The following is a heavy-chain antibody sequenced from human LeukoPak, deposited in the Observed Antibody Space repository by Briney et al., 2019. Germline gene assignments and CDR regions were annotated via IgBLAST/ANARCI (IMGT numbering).Heavy chain of an antibody. CDR2: IYYSGST. Sequence: PSETLSLTCTVSGVSISSGDYYWSWIRQPPGKGLEWIGYIYYSGSTYYNPSLKSRVTISVDTSKNQFSLKLSSVTAADTAVYYCARESYYYYGMDVWGQGTTVTVSS. CDR1: GVSISSGDYY. J-gene: IGHJ6*02. V-gene: IGHV4-30-4*01. CDR3: ARESYYYYGMDV.